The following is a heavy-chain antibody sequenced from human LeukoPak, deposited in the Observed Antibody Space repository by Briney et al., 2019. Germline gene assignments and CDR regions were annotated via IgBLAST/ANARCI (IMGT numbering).Heavy chain of an antibody. CDR2: IYTSGSA. J-gene: IGHJ3*02. Sequence: PSQTLSLTCTVSGGSISSGSYYRSWIRQPAGEGLEWIGRIYTSGSANYNPSLKSRVTISVDTSKNQFSLKLSSVTAADTAVYYCARETVYYDSSGYYSPAFDIWGQGTMVTVSS. CDR1: GGSISSGSYY. CDR3: ARETVYYDSSGYYSPAFDI. D-gene: IGHD3-22*01. V-gene: IGHV4-61*02.